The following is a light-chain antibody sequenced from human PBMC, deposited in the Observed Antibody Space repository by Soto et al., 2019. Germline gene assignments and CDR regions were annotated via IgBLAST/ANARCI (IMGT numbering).Light chain of an antibody. CDR1: QSVNNNY. CDR2: GAS. Sequence: ENVLTQSPGTLSLSPGEEATLSCRANQSVNNNYLAWYQQTPGQPPRLLIYGASSRATGIPDRFSGRVSGTDFTLTISSLEPEDFSVYYCQQYATSPRTFGQGTKVDIK. CDR3: QQYATSPRT. J-gene: IGKJ1*01. V-gene: IGKV3-20*01.